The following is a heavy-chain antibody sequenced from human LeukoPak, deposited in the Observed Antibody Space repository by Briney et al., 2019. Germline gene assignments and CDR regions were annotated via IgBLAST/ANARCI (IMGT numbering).Heavy chain of an antibody. D-gene: IGHD2-15*01. CDR3: ARGSSGGGSWEFDY. Sequence: PGGSLRLSCAASGFTVSSNYMSWVRQAPGKGLEWVSVIYSGGSTYYADSVKGRFTISRDNSKNTLYLQMNSLRAEDTAVYYCARGSSGGGSWEFDYWGQGTLVTVSS. J-gene: IGHJ4*02. V-gene: IGHV3-53*01. CDR1: GFTVSSNY. CDR2: IYSGGST.